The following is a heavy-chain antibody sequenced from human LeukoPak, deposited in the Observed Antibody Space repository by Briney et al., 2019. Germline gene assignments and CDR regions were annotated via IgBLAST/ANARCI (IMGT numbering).Heavy chain of an antibody. CDR3: ASLIGYCSSTSCYDPPYYYYYMDV. Sequence: SETLSLTCTVSGGSISSYYWSWIRQPAGKGLEWIGRIYTSGSTNYNPSLKSRVTMSVDTSKNQFSLKLSSVTAADTDVYYCASLIGYCSSTSCYDPPYYYYYMDVGGKGTTVTVSS. CDR1: GGSISSYY. CDR2: IYTSGST. V-gene: IGHV4-4*07. J-gene: IGHJ6*03. D-gene: IGHD2-2*01.